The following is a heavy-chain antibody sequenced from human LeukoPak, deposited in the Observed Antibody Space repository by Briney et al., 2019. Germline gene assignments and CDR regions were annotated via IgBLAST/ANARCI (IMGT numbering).Heavy chain of an antibody. CDR2: INSDGSIT. CDR3: ARVRATFSPHFDN. V-gene: IGHV3-74*01. Sequence: GGSLRLSCAASGFTFSSYWMHWVRQAPGKGLMWVSRINSDGSITNYADSVKGRFTISRDNAKNTLYLQMNSLRAEDTAVYYCARVRATFSPHFDNWGQGTLVTVSS. J-gene: IGHJ4*02. CDR1: GFTFSSYW. D-gene: IGHD5-12*01.